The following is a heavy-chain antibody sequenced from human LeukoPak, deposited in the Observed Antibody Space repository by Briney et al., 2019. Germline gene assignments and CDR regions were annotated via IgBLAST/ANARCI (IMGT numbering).Heavy chain of an antibody. CDR1: GGSFSGYY. V-gene: IGHV4-34*01. J-gene: IGHJ5*01. D-gene: IGHD4-17*01. CDR3: ARVPNGYNWFDS. CDR2: INHSGST. Sequence: PSETLSLTCAVYGGSFSGYYWSWIRQPPGKGLEWIGEINHSGSTNYNPSLKSRVTISVDTSKNQFSLKLTSVTAADTAVYYCARVPNGYNWFDSWGQGTLVTVSS.